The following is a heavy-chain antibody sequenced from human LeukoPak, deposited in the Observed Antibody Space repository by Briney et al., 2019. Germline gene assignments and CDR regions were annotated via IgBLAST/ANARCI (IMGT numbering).Heavy chain of an antibody. D-gene: IGHD2-15*01. CDR1: GFTFSDYY. J-gene: IGHJ6*03. V-gene: IGHV3-11*04. CDR3: ARDFAATGDYYYYMDV. Sequence: GGSLRLSCAASGFTFSDYYMSWIRQAPGKGLEWVSYISSSGSSIYYADSVKGRFTISRYNAKNSLYLQMNSLRGEDTAVYYCARDFAATGDYYYYMDVWGKGTTVTVSS. CDR2: ISSSGSSI.